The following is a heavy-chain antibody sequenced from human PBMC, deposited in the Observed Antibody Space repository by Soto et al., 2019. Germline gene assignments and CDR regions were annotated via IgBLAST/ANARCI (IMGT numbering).Heavy chain of an antibody. CDR2: IYSGGST. Sequence: SETLSLTCAVSGDSISSGNWWSWVRQPPGKGLECIGSIYSGGSTYYNPSLKSRVTLSVDTSQNQFFLRLASVTAADTAVYYCARPLSAPWLFDYWGRETQVPAPS. CDR3: ARPLSAPWLFDY. V-gene: IGHV4-39*01. J-gene: IGHJ4*02. D-gene: IGHD3-9*01. CDR1: GDSISSGNW.